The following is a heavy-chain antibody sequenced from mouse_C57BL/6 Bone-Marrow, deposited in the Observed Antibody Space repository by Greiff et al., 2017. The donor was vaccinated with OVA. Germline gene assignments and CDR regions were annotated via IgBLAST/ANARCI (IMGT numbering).Heavy chain of an antibody. CDR3: ARGGWDWYFDV. D-gene: IGHD3-3*01. CDR1: GFTFSDSY. Sequence: EVQLQESEGGLVQPGSSMKLSCTASGFTFSDSYMAWVRQVPEKGLEWVANINYDGSSTYYLDSLKSRFIISRDNAKNILYLQMSSLKSEDTATYYCARGGWDWYFDVWGTGTTVTVSS. CDR2: INYDGSST. V-gene: IGHV5-16*01. J-gene: IGHJ1*03.